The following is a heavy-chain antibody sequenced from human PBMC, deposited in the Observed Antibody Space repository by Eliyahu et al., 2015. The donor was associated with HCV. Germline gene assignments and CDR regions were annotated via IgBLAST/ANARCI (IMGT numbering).Heavy chain of an antibody. CDR3: ARCGGRLDDLGYYGMDV. J-gene: IGHJ6*02. V-gene: IGHV4-34*01. CDR1: XGIFSGYY. D-gene: IGHD3/OR15-3a*01. Sequence: QVQLQQWGAGLLKPSETLSLTCAVYXGIFSGYYWTWVRQSPGMGLEWIGEISHIGGTNYNPSLNSRVTVSIDTSKNQFSLKLNSVTAADTAVYYCARCGGRLDDLGYYGMDVWGPGTTVSVSS. CDR2: ISHIGGT.